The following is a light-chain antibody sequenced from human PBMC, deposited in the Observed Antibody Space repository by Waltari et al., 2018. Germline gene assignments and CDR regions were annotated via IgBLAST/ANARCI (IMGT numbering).Light chain of an antibody. V-gene: IGKV3-20*01. CDR3: QNHERLPAT. CDR2: GAS. J-gene: IGKJ1*01. CDR1: QSIGRY. Sequence: EVVLTQSPGTLSLSPGETATLSCRASQSIGRYLGWYQQKSCQAPRLLIYGASTRATGIPDRFSGSGSGTDFSLTISRLEAEDFAVYYCQNHERLPATFGQGTKVEMK.